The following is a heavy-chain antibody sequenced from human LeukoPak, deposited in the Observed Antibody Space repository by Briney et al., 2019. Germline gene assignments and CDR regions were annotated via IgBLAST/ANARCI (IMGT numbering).Heavy chain of an antibody. V-gene: IGHV4-59*01. CDR3: ARGRVAGTTLDGFDI. J-gene: IGHJ3*02. CDR2: IYYSGST. CDR1: GGSISSYY. Sequence: SETLSLTCTVSGGSISSYYWSWIRQPPGKGLEWIGYIYYSGSTNYNPSLKSRVTMSVDMSKKQFSLKLSSVTAADTAVYYCARGRVAGTTLDGFDIWGQGTMVTVSS. D-gene: IGHD6-19*01.